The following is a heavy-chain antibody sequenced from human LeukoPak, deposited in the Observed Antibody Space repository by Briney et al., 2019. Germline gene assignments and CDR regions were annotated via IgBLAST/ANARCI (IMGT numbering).Heavy chain of an antibody. D-gene: IGHD3-9*01. Sequence: SETLSLTCAVSGGSISSSNWWSWVRQPPGKGLEWIGEIYHSGSTNYNPSLKSRVTISVDKSKNQFSLKLSSVTAADTAVYYCARRGDYDILTSCFDYWGQGTLVTVSS. CDR1: GGSISSSNW. CDR3: ARRGDYDILTSCFDY. CDR2: IYHSGST. J-gene: IGHJ4*02. V-gene: IGHV4-4*02.